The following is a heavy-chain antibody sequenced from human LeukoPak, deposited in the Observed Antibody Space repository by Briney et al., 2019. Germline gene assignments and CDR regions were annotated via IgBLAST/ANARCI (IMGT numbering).Heavy chain of an antibody. J-gene: IGHJ4*02. CDR1: GFTFSTYA. V-gene: IGHV3-23*01. Sequence: GGSLRLSCAASGFTFSTYAMSWVRQAPGKGLEWVSAISASGGTTYYADSVKGRFTISRDNPKNTLYLQMNSLRAEDTAVYYCTTLTVANNFDYWGQGTLVTVSS. CDR3: TTLTVANNFDY. CDR2: ISASGGTT. D-gene: IGHD5-12*01.